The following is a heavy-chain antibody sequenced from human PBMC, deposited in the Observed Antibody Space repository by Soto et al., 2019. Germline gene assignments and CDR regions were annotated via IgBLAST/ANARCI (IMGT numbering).Heavy chain of an antibody. D-gene: IGHD2-15*01. CDR3: ARQTGYCSGGSCYGALFAFAY. CDR2: IYSSGST. Sequence: SETLSLTCTVSGGSISSSGYFWGWIRQPPGKGLEWIGSIYSSGSTDYNPSLKSRVTISVDTSKNQFSLKLRSVTAADTAVYYCARQTGYCSGGSCYGALFAFAYWGQGTLVTVSS. J-gene: IGHJ4*02. CDR1: GGSISSSGYF. V-gene: IGHV4-39*01.